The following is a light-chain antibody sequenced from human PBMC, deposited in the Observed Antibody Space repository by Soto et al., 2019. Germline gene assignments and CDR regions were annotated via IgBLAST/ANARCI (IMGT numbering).Light chain of an antibody. V-gene: IGLV2-23*01. J-gene: IGLJ1*01. CDR1: SSDVGSYNL. CDR2: EGS. CDR3: CSYAGSSTPYV. Sequence: QSALTQPASVSGSPGQPITISCTGTSSDVGSYNLVSWYQQHPGKAPKLMIYEGSKRPSGVSNRLSGSKSGNTASLTISGLQAEDEADYYCCSYAGSSTPYVFGTGTKVTVL.